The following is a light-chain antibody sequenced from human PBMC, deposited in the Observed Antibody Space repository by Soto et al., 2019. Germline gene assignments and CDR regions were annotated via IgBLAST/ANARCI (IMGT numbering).Light chain of an antibody. Sequence: QSVLTQPASVSGSPGQSITISCTGTSSDVGGYNYVSWYQLHPGKAPKLTVYEVNHRPSGLSNRFSGSKSGNTASLTISGLQAEDEGDYYCSSYTSDTNPYVFGTGTRSPS. CDR3: SSYTSDTNPYV. CDR2: EVN. V-gene: IGLV2-14*01. CDR1: SSDVGGYNY. J-gene: IGLJ1*01.